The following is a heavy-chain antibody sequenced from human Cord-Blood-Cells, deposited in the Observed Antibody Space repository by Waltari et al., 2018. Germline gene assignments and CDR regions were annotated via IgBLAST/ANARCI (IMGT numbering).Heavy chain of an antibody. CDR2: ISSSSSYI. CDR1: GFPFSSYS. CDR3: ARAPNWIDY. V-gene: IGHV3-21*01. Sequence: EVQLVESGGGLVKPGGSLRLSCAASGFPFSSYSMNWVRQAPGKGLELVSSISSSSSYIYYADSVKGRFTISRDNAKNSLYLQMNSLRAEDTAVYYCARAPNWIDYWGQGTLVTVSS. D-gene: IGHD1-20*01. J-gene: IGHJ4*02.